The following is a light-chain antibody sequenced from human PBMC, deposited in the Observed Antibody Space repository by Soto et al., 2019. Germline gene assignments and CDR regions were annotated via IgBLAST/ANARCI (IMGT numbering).Light chain of an antibody. CDR2: DAS. CDR3: QQYSTYST. CDR1: QGIRNE. J-gene: IGKJ5*01. Sequence: TQSPSSLSASVGERVTITCRASQGIRNELGWYQQKPGKAPNPLIYDASSLKSGVPSRFSCSGSGTEFTLTISSLQPDDFATYYCQQYSTYSTFGQGTRLEIK. V-gene: IGKV1-17*01.